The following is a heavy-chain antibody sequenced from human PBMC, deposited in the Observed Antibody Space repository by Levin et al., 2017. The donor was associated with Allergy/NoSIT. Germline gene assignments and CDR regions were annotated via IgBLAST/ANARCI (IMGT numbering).Heavy chain of an antibody. V-gene: IGHV4-34*01. J-gene: IGHJ3*02. CDR3: ARIHSGEGGSYHAFDI. CDR2: IHYSGST. D-gene: IGHD1-26*01. Sequence: MSSETLSLTCAVYGGSFSGYYWSWIRQPPGKGLEWIGEIHYSGSTNYNPSLKSRVTISVDTSKNQFSLKLSSVTAADTAVYYCARIHSGEGGSYHAFDIWGQGTMVTVSS. CDR1: GGSFSGYY.